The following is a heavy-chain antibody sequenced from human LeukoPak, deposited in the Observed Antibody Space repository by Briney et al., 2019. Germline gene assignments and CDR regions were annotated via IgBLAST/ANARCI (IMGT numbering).Heavy chain of an antibody. CDR1: GGSFSVYY. Sequence: SSETLSLTCAVYGGSFSVYYCSWIRQPPGKGLEWIGEINHSGSTNYNPSLKSRVTISVDTSKNQFSLKLSSVTAADTAVYYCTRGSDYWGQGTLVTVSS. CDR3: TRGSDY. CDR2: INHSGST. V-gene: IGHV4-34*01. J-gene: IGHJ4*02.